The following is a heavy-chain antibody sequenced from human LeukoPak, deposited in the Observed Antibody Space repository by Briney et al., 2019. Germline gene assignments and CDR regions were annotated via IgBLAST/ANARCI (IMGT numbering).Heavy chain of an antibody. Sequence: GGSLRLSCAASGFTFSHYRMHWVRQGPGKGLVWVSRISSDGSSTRYADSVKGRFTISRDNAKNTLYLQMNSLRAEDTAVYYCARGGSPPEALGDTFDIWGQGTMVTVSS. CDR3: ARGGSPPEALGDTFDI. J-gene: IGHJ3*02. V-gene: IGHV3-74*01. D-gene: IGHD1-26*01. CDR2: ISSDGSST. CDR1: GFTFSHYR.